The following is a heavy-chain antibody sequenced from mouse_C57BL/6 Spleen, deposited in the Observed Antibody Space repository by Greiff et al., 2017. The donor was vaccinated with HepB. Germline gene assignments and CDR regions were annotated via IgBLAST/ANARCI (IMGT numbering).Heavy chain of an antibody. CDR3: ARSGDGYAEEFAD. Sequence: VQLQQSGAELVRPGTSVKVSCKASGYAFTNYLIEWVKQRPGQGLEWIGVINPGSGGTNYNEKFKGKATLTADKSSSTAYMQLSSLTSEDSAVYVCARSGDGYAEEFADWGQGTLVTVSA. V-gene: IGHV1-54*01. CDR2: INPGSGGT. CDR1: GYAFTNYL. J-gene: IGHJ3*01. D-gene: IGHD2-3*01.